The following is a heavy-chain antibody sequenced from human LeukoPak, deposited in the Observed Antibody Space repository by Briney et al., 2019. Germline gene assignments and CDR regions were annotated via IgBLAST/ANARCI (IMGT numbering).Heavy chain of an antibody. CDR2: ISNFGDII. CDR3: AKGDQFLEWLLFDY. D-gene: IGHD3-3*01. V-gene: IGHV3-48*03. CDR1: GFTFSNYE. Sequence: GGSLRLSCAASGFTFSNYEMNWVRQAPGKGLEWISHISNFGDIIHYADSVEGRFTISRDNAKNSLYLQMDSLRAEDTAVYYCAKGDQFLEWLLFDYWGQGTLVTVSS. J-gene: IGHJ4*02.